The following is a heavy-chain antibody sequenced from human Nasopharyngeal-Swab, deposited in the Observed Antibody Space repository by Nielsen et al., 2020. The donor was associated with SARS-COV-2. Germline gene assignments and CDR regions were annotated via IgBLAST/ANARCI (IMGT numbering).Heavy chain of an antibody. CDR1: GGSISSGGYY. D-gene: IGHD6-13*01. Sequence: SETLSLTCTVSGGSISSGGYYWSWIRQHPGKGLEWIGYIYYSGSTYYNPSLKSRVTISVDTSKNHFSLKLSSLTAADTAVYYCARAIVLYSSSWFPSGWYFDLWGRGTLVTVSS. V-gene: IGHV4-31*03. CDR3: ARAIVLYSSSWFPSGWYFDL. CDR2: IYYSGST. J-gene: IGHJ2*01.